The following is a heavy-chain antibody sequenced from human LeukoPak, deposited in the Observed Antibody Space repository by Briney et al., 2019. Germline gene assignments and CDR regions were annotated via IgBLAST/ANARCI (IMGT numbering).Heavy chain of an antibody. CDR2: ISSSSSYV. Sequence: PGGSLRLSCAASEFTFSTYNMNWVRQAPGKGLEWVSSISSSSSYVYYADSVKGRFTISRDNAKNSLYLQMNSLRAEDTAVYYCARGFQYCTNGVCSGFDPWGQRTLVTVSS. D-gene: IGHD2-8*01. J-gene: IGHJ5*02. CDR3: ARGFQYCTNGVCSGFDP. CDR1: EFTFSTYN. V-gene: IGHV3-21*01.